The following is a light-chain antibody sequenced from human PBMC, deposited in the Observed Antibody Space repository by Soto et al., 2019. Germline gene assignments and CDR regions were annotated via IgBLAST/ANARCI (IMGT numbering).Light chain of an antibody. CDR2: AAS. Sequence: DIQMTQSPSSLSASVGDRVTITCRASQSISSYLNCYQQKPGKAPKLLIYAASSLQSGVPSRFSGSGSGTDFTLTISSLQPEDFATYYCQQSYSTPRTFGGGTKVDIK. V-gene: IGKV1-39*01. J-gene: IGKJ4*01. CDR3: QQSYSTPRT. CDR1: QSISSY.